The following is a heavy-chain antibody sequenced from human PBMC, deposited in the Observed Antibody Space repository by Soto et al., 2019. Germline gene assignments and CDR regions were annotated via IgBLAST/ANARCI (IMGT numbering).Heavy chain of an antibody. V-gene: IGHV3-30-3*01. J-gene: IGHJ4*02. CDR1: GFTFSSYA. CDR2: ISYDGSNK. D-gene: IGHD3-10*01. Sequence: QVQLVESGGGVVQPGRSLRLSCAASGFTFSSYAMHWVRQAPGKGLEWVAVISYDGSNKYYADSVKGRFTISRDNSKNTLYLQMSSRRAEDTAVYYCASGTYYYGSGSYFLPFDYWGQGSLVTVSS. CDR3: ASGTYYYGSGSYFLPFDY.